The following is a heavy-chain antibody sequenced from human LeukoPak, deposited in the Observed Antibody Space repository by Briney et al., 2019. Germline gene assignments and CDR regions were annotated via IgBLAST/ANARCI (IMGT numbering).Heavy chain of an antibody. V-gene: IGHV3-48*02. CDR2: ITSTSSTI. CDR1: GFTFSSRS. Sequence: TGGSLRLSCAASGFTFSSRSMNWIRQAPGKGLQWISYITSTSSTIYYAESVKGRFIISRDNAKNSLYLEMNSLRDEDTAVYHCARGGPTYGFFDYWGQGALVTVSS. D-gene: IGHD3-10*01. J-gene: IGHJ4*02. CDR3: ARGGPTYGFFDY.